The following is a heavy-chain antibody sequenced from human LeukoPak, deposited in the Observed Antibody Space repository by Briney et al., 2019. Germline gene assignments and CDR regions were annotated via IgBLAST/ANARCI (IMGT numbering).Heavy chain of an antibody. CDR3: ARELWFVNAPGSWFDP. CDR2: IFHSGSS. D-gene: IGHD3-10*01. Sequence: SQTLSRTCAVSGDSISSGDYSGSWIRQPSGKGLEWIGYIFHSGSSYYNPSLKSRVTISVDKSKNQFSLRLTSVTAADTAVYYCARELWFVNAPGSWFDPWGQGTLVTVSS. V-gene: IGHV4-30-2*01. CDR1: GDSISSGDYS. J-gene: IGHJ5*02.